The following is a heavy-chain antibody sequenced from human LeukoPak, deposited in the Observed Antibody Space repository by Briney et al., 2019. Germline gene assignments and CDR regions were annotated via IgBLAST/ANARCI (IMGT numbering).Heavy chain of an antibody. CDR1: GYTLTELS. D-gene: IGHD6-19*01. CDR3: ARGGYSSGWYLSYFDY. J-gene: IGHJ4*02. V-gene: IGHV1-24*01. CDR2: FDPEDGET. Sequence: ASVKVSCKVSGYTLTELSMHWVRQAPGKGLEWMGGFDPEDGETIYAQKFQGRVTMTEDTSTDTAYMELSSLRSEDTAVYYCARGGYSSGWYLSYFDYWGQGTLVTVSS.